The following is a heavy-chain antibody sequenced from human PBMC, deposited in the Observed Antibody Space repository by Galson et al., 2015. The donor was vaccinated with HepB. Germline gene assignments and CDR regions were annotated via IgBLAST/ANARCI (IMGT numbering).Heavy chain of an antibody. CDR1: GFTFSSYT. CDR3: AREAPLTGFLDYFDF. CDR2: ISGSGTYI. V-gene: IGHV3-21*01. J-gene: IGHJ4*02. Sequence: SLRLSCAASGFTFSSYTMNWVRQAPGKGLEWVPSISGSGTYIHYAESVKGRFTISRDSAKNSLYLQMNSLRAEDTAVYYCAREAPLTGFLDYFDFWGRGTLVTVSP. D-gene: IGHD7-27*01.